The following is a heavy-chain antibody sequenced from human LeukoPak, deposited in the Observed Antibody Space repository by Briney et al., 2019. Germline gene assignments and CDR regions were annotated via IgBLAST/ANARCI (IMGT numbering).Heavy chain of an antibody. D-gene: IGHD3-9*01. CDR3: ANYDILTGYPGGY. CDR1: GFTFSDDA. V-gene: IGHV3-49*04. Sequence: SLRLSCTVSGFTFSDDAMSWVRQAPGKGLEWVGFIRIKAIGGTTQYAASVKGRFTISRDDSKSIAYLQMNSLKTEDTAVYYCANYDILTGYPGGYWGQGTLVAVSS. CDR2: IRIKAIGGTT. J-gene: IGHJ4*02.